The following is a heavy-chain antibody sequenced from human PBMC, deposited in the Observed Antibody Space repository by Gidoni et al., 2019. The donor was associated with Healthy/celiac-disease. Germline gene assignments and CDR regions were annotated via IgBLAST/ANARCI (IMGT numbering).Heavy chain of an antibody. D-gene: IGHD5-12*01. CDR1: GFPFSSYS. Sequence: EVQLVESGGGMVKPGGSLRLSCAASGFPFSSYSMNWVRQAPGKGLEWVSSISGSSSYIYDADSVKGRFTISRDNAKNSLYLQINSLRAEDTAVYYCASPLEMATITGFDYWGQGTLVTVSS. CDR2: ISGSSSYI. J-gene: IGHJ4*02. CDR3: ASPLEMATITGFDY. V-gene: IGHV3-21*01.